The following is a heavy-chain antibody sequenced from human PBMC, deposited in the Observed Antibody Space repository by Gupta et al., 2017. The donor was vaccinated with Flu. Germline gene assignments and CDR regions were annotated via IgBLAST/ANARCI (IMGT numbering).Heavy chain of an antibody. CDR1: GFTVSSNY. J-gene: IGHJ3*02. CDR3: ASSGTSYAFDI. V-gene: IGHV3-66*02. D-gene: IGHD1-26*01. CDR2: IYSGGST. Sequence: EVQLVESGGGLVQPGGSLRLSCAASGFTVSSNYMSWVRQAPGKGLEWVSVIYSGGSTYYADSVKGRFTISRDNSKNTLYLQMNSLRAEDTAVYYWASSGTSYAFDIWGQGTMVTVSS.